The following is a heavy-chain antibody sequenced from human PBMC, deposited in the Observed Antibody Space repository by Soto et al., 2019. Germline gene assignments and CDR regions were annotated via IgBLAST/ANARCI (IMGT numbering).Heavy chain of an antibody. CDR2: INPNSGGT. Sequence: ASVKVSCKASGYTFSGYYVHWVRQAPGQGLEWLGCINPNSGGTKYAQKFQGRVTMTRDTYISTAYMHLSALISDDTAVYYCARSTNWNLDYWGQGTLVTVSS. CDR1: GYTFSGYY. V-gene: IGHV1-2*02. CDR3: ARSTNWNLDY. J-gene: IGHJ4*02. D-gene: IGHD2-8*01.